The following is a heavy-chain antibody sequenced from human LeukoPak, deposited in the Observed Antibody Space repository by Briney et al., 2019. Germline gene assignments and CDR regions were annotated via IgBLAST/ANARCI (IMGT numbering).Heavy chain of an antibody. D-gene: IGHD6-13*01. CDR3: ARAVSITAAGTGFFDS. J-gene: IGHJ4*02. V-gene: IGHV3-48*03. Sequence: GGSLRLSCAASGFTFSSFYWNWVRQAPGKGLEWVSYISNSGSTIYYADSVKGRFTISRDNAKKSVYLQMDGLRAEDTALYYCARAVSITAAGTGFFDSWGQGTLVTVSS. CDR1: GFTFSSFY. CDR2: ISNSGSTI.